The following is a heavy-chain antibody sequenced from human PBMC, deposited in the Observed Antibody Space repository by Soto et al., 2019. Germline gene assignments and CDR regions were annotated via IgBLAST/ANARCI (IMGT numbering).Heavy chain of an antibody. V-gene: IGHV3-30*18. Sequence: VQLVESGGGVVQPGRSLRLSCAASGFNFSDYAMHWVRQAPGKGLEWVAVVSHDGRNTHYADSVKGRFTISRDSSKNTVSLEMSSLRAEDTAVYYCAKGGRQWLVTSDFNYWGQGALVTVSS. CDR1: GFNFSDYA. J-gene: IGHJ4*02. CDR2: VSHDGRNT. D-gene: IGHD6-19*01. CDR3: AKGGRQWLVTSDFNY.